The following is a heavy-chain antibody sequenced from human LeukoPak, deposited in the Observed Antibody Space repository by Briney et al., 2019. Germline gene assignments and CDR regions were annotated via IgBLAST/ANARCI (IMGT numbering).Heavy chain of an antibody. CDR2: ISSSSSYI. D-gene: IGHD3-22*01. V-gene: IGHV3-21*01. Sequence: GGSLRLSCAASGFTFSSYSMNWVRQAPGKGLEWVSSISSSSSYIYYADSVKGRFTISRDNAKNSLYLQMNSLRAEDTAVYYCAREAYYYDSSGYHSWFDPWGQGTLVTASS. CDR3: AREAYYYDSSGYHSWFDP. J-gene: IGHJ5*02. CDR1: GFTFSSYS.